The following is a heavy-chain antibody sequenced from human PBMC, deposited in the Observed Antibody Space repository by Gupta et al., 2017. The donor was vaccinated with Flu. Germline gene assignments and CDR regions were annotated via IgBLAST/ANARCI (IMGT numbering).Heavy chain of an antibody. Sequence: QAPGQGLEWMGGIIPIFGTANYAQKFQDRVTFTADESTNTAYMELSSLGSDDTAVYYCARALRSGYYYYYMDVWGKGTTVTVSS. D-gene: IGHD2-15*01. CDR2: IIPIFGTA. J-gene: IGHJ6*03. V-gene: IGHV1-69*01. CDR3: ARALRSGYYYYYMDV.